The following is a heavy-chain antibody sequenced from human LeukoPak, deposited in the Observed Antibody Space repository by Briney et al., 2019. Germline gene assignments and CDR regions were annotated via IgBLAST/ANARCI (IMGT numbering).Heavy chain of an antibody. CDR2: IYYSGTT. Sequence: SETLSLTCTVSGGSISSSSYYWGWIRQPPGKGLEGIGSIYYSGTTYYNSSLKSRVTIYVDTSKNQLSLKLSSVTAADTAVYYCARHKRVTIFGVVIKGEFDYWGQGTLVTVSS. CDR1: GGSISSSSYY. D-gene: IGHD3-3*01. J-gene: IGHJ4*02. V-gene: IGHV4-39*01. CDR3: ARHKRVTIFGVVIKGEFDY.